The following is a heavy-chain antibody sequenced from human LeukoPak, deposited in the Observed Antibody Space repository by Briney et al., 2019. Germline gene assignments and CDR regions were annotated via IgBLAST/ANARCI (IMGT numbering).Heavy chain of an antibody. J-gene: IGHJ5*02. CDR3: ARERAAADWFDP. D-gene: IGHD6-13*01. Sequence: VASVNVSCKASGYTFTSYDINWVRQAPGQGLEWMGWMNPNSGNTVYAQKFQGRVTMTRNTSISTAYMELSSLRSEDTAVYYCARERAAADWFDPWGQGTLVTVSS. CDR2: MNPNSGNT. V-gene: IGHV1-8*01. CDR1: GYTFTSYD.